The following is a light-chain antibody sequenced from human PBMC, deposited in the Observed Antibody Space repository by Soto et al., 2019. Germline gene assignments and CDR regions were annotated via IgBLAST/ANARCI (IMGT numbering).Light chain of an antibody. J-gene: IGLJ2*01. CDR1: SSDVGNYNY. Sequence: QSALTQPASVSGSPGQSITISCTGTSSDVGNYNYVSWYQQHPGKAPQLMIFQVSNRASGISFRFSGSKSGNTASLTISGLQAEDEADYYCSSYTSKSSLIFGGGTKVTVL. V-gene: IGLV2-14*01. CDR2: QVS. CDR3: SSYTSKSSLI.